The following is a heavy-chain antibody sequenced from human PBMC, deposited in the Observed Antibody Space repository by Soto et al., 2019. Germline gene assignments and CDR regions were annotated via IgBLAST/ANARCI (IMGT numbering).Heavy chain of an antibody. Sequence: GGSLRLSCAASGFTFSSYAMSWVRQAPGKGLEWVSAISGSGGSTYYADSVKGRFTISRDNSKNTLYLQMNSLRAGDTAVYYCAKDLRSRYDAFDIWGQGTMVTVSS. CDR1: GFTFSSYA. J-gene: IGHJ3*02. CDR2: ISGSGGST. V-gene: IGHV3-23*01. CDR3: AKDLRSRYDAFDI.